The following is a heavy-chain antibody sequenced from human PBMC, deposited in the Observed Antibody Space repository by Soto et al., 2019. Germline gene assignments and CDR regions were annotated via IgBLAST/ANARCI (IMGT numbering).Heavy chain of an antibody. D-gene: IGHD3-22*01. J-gene: IGHJ4*02. CDR3: ARSPLDFITMIDHTPYFDF. CDR1: GFTISTNY. CDR2: IYSGGST. Sequence: GGSLRLSCAASGFTISTNYMSWVRQAPGKGLEWVSVIYSGGSTYYADSVKGRFTISRHNSKNTLYLQMNSLRAEDTAVYYCARSPLDFITMIDHTPYFDFWGQGNLVTVSS. V-gene: IGHV3-53*04.